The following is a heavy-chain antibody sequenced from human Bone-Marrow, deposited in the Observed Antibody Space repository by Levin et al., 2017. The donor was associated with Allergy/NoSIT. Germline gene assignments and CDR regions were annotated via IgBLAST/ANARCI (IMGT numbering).Heavy chain of an antibody. J-gene: IGHJ4*02. V-gene: IGHV1-2*02. D-gene: IGHD1-1*01. CDR1: GYTFTGYY. Sequence: ASVKVSCKASGYTFTGYYMHWVRQAPGQGLEWMGWINPNSGDTKYAQKFQDRVTMTRDTSITTAHMELKRLISDDTAVYYCARQNERYFDPWGQGTLVTVSS. CDR3: ARQNERYFDP. CDR2: INPNSGDT.